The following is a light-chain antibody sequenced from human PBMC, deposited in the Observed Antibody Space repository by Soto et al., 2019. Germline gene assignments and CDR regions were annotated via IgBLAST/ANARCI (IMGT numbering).Light chain of an antibody. CDR2: LGS. V-gene: IGKV2-28*01. CDR1: RSLLHSNGHNY. CDR3: QQADRYPLT. Sequence: DIVMTQSPLSRPVTLGESASISCRSSRSLLHSNGHNYLDWYLQKPGQSPQLLIYLGSNRASGVPSRFSGSGSGTDFTLTISSLQPEDFATYYCQQADRYPLTFGGGTKVDIK. J-gene: IGKJ4*01.